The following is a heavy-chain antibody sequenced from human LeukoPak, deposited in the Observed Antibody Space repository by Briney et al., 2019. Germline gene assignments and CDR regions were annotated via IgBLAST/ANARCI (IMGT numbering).Heavy chain of an antibody. CDR2: ISGYNGDT. Sequence: ASVKVSCKTSGYTFSNYGIGWVRQAPGQGLEWMGWISGYNGDTNYAQNAQGRVTMTIDTSTTTAYMELNNLRSDDTAIYYCARDRHPTVRGWFDPWGQGTLVTVSS. J-gene: IGHJ5*02. V-gene: IGHV1-18*01. D-gene: IGHD3-10*01. CDR3: ARDRHPTVRGWFDP. CDR1: GYTFSNYG.